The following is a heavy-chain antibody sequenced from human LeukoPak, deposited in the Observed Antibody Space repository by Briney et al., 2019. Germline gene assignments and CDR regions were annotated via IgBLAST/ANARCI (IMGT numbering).Heavy chain of an antibody. CDR1: GYTFTSYY. V-gene: IGHV1-2*02. CDR3: AREIAREDIVVVPAAEGDY. CDR2: INPNSGGT. Sequence: GASVKVSCKASGYTFTSYYMHWVRQAPGQGLEWMGWINPNSGGTNYAQKFQGRVTMTRDTSISTAYVELSRLRSDDTAVYYCAREIAREDIVVVPAAEGDYWGQGTLVTVSS. J-gene: IGHJ4*02. D-gene: IGHD2-2*01.